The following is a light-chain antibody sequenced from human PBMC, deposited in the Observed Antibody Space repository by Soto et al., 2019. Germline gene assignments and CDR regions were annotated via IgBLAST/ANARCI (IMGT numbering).Light chain of an antibody. CDR1: SSDVGRYDY. J-gene: IGLJ3*02. CDR3: CSYAGGNTWV. V-gene: IGLV2-11*01. Sequence: QSALTQPRSVSGSPGQSVTISCTGTSSDVGRYDYVSWYQSHPDKAPRLVIYDVSKRPSGVPDRFSGSKSGNTASLTISGLQDDHEADYYCCSYAGGNTWVFGGGTKVTVL. CDR2: DVS.